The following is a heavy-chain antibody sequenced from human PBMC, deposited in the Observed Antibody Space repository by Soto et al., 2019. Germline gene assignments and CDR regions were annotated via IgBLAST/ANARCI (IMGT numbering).Heavy chain of an antibody. J-gene: IGHJ5*02. V-gene: IGHV3-21*01. D-gene: IGHD2-2*02. Sequence: PRGSLRLSCAASGFTFSSYSMNWVRQAPGKGLEWVSSISSSSSYIYYADSVKGRFTISRDNAKNSLYLQMNSLRAEDTAVYYCAREGNIVVVPAAIRDNWFDPWGQGTLVTVSS. CDR1: GFTFSSYS. CDR2: ISSSSSYI. CDR3: AREGNIVVVPAAIRDNWFDP.